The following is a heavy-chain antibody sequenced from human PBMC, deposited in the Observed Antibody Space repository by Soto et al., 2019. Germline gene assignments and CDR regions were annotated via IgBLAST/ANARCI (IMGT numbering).Heavy chain of an antibody. V-gene: IGHV3-15*07. CDR1: GFSFDNAW. CDR2: IQSKTYGEAT. CDR3: TSGLIVVVAASSLAGY. J-gene: IGHJ4*02. D-gene: IGHD2-21*01. Sequence: EVQLVESGGGLLKPGESVRLSCAASGFSFDNAWMNWVRQAPGKGLEWVGRIQSKTYGEATDYAAPVKGRFTISRNDSKNTVYLHMNSLEADDSAVYYCTSGLIVVVAASSLAGYWGQGTLVTVSS.